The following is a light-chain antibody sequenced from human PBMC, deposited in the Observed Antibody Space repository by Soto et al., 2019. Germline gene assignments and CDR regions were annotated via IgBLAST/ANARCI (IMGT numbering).Light chain of an antibody. CDR2: LNSDGSH. CDR3: QTWGTGVV. CDR1: SGHSSYA. Sequence: QPVLTQSPSASASLGASVKLTCTLSSGHSSYAIAWHQQQPEKGPRYLMKLNSDGSHYKGDGIPDRFSGSCSGAERYLTISSLQSEDEADYYCQTWGTGVVFGGGTKLTVL. V-gene: IGLV4-69*01. J-gene: IGLJ2*01.